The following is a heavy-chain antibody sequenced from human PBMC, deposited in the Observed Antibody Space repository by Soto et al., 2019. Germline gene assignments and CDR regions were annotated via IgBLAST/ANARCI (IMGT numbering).Heavy chain of an antibody. CDR2: IHQDGSEK. D-gene: IGHD1-26*01. J-gene: IGHJ4*02. CDR1: GFTFSNYW. CDR3: ARELTEGATKDY. V-gene: IGHV3-7*03. Sequence: EVHLVESGGGLVQAGGSLRLSCAASGFTFSNYWMTWVRLFPGKGLEWVANIHQDGSEKYYVDSVKGRFTISRDNAKNSLYLQMNSLRVEDTAVYYCARELTEGATKDYWGQGTLVTVSS.